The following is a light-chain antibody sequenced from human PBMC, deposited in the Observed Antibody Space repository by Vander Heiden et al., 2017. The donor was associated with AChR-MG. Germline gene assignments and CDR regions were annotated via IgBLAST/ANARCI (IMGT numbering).Light chain of an antibody. CDR2: GAS. J-gene: IGKJ2*01. Sequence: DIVLTQSPGTLSLSPGERATLSCRASKSVSSNYLAWYQQKPGQAPRLRIFGASSRATGIPDRFSGSGSGTDFTLTISRLEPQDFALYYCQQYGSSPPHTFGQGTKLEIK. CDR3: QQYGSSPPHT. V-gene: IGKV3-20*01. CDR1: KSVSSNY.